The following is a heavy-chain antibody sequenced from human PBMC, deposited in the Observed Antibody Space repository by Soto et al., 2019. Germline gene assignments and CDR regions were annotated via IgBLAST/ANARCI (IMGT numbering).Heavy chain of an antibody. CDR3: ASDDRGTFDY. V-gene: IGHV3-21*01. Sequence: VGSLRLSCAASGFTFSSYSMNWVRQAPGKGLEWVSSISSSSSYIYYADSVKGRFTISRDNAKNSTYLQMNSLRAEDTAVYYCASDDRGTFDYWGQGTLVTVSS. J-gene: IGHJ4*02. CDR1: GFTFSSYS. D-gene: IGHD3-16*01. CDR2: ISSSSSYI.